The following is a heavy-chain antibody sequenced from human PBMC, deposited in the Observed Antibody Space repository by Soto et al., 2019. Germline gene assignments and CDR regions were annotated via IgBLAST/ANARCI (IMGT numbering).Heavy chain of an antibody. J-gene: IGHJ4*02. CDR3: AKDRGGSHSRPDY. D-gene: IGHD1-26*01. CDR2: ISYDGSNK. Sequence: GGSLRLSCAASGFTFSSYGMHWVRQAPGKGLEWVAVISYDGSNKYYADSVKGRFTISRDNSKNTLYLQMNSLRAEDTAVYYCAKDRGGSHSRPDYWGQGTLVTVSS. V-gene: IGHV3-30*18. CDR1: GFTFSSYG.